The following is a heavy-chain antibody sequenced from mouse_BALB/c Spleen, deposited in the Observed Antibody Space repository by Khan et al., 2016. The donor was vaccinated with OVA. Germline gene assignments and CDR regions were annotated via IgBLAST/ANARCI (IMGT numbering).Heavy chain of an antibody. D-gene: IGHD2-1*01. V-gene: IGHV1S81*02. CDR2: INPSNGGT. J-gene: IGHJ3*01. CDR3: ARSGYGNPFAF. CDR1: GYSFTSYY. Sequence: QVQLQQPGAELVKPGASVKISCKAPGYSFTSYYMYWVKQRPGQGLEWIGGINPSNGGTHFNEKFKSKATLTVDKSSSTANMQLSSLTSEDSAVSYGARSGYGNPFAFWGQGTLVTVSA.